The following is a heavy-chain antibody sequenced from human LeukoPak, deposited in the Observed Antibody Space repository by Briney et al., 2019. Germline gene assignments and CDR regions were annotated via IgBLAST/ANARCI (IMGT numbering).Heavy chain of an antibody. J-gene: IGHJ4*02. V-gene: IGHV3-33*01. Sequence: VGSLRLSCAASGFTFSDYGIHWVRQAPGKGLEWVAVIWSDGSNKYYADSVKGRFTISRDNSKKTLYLQMNSLRVEDTAVYYCVRASGSFDYWGQGTLVTVSS. D-gene: IGHD3-10*01. CDR2: IWSDGSNK. CDR1: GFTFSDYG. CDR3: VRASGSFDY.